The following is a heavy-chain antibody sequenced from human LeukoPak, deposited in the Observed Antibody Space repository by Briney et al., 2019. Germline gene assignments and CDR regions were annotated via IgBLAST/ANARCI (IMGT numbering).Heavy chain of an antibody. Sequence: KSGGSLRLSCAASGFTVSDHYMRWIRQAPGKGLEWGAYLSSSGITIEYADSVKGRFTISRDNANNSLYLQMNSLSPEDTAVYYCARLRRIWNDVEMVDYWGQGTLVTVSS. CDR3: ARLRRIWNDVEMVDY. CDR1: GFTVSDHY. V-gene: IGHV3-11*01. CDR2: LSSSGITI. J-gene: IGHJ4*02. D-gene: IGHD1-1*01.